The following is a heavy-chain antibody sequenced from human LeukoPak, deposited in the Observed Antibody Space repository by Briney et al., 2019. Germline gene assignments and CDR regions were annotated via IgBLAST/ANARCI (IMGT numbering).Heavy chain of an antibody. CDR1: GYSFTSYW. V-gene: IGHV5-51*01. J-gene: IGHJ4*02. Sequence: GESLKISCKGYGYSFTSYWVGWVRQMPGNGLGWMGIIYPGESDTKYCPSFQGQVTISADKSISTAYLQWSSLKASDTAMYYWASRIAAAGTPVSYFDYWGQGTLVSVSS. CDR2: IYPGESDT. CDR3: ASRIAAAGTPVSYFDY. D-gene: IGHD6-13*01.